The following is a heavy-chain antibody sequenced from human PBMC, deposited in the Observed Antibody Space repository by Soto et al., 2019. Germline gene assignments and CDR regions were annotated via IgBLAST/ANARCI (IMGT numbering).Heavy chain of an antibody. V-gene: IGHV3-66*01. D-gene: IGHD2-8*01. CDR3: AKVSSAWYAGFFDL. CDR2: IYGSGDT. Sequence: PGGSLRLSCAASGFTVSNSYMSWVRQAPGKGLEWVSIIYGSGDTYYADSVRGRFTISRDNSMNTLYLQMNTLRAEDTAVYYCAKVSSAWYAGFFDLWGQGTLVTVSS. J-gene: IGHJ4*02. CDR1: GFTVSNSY.